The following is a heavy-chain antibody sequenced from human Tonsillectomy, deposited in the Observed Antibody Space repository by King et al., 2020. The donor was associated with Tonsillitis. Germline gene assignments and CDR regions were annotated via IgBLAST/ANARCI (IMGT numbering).Heavy chain of an antibody. CDR3: TRSGYSSGWYYYYGMDV. J-gene: IGHJ6*02. V-gene: IGHV3-49*03. Sequence: VQLVESGGGLGQPGRSLRLSCTASGFTFGDHAMSWFRQAPGKGLEWVGFIRSKAYGGTTEYAASVKGRFTISRDDSKSIAYLQMNSLKTEDTAVYYCTRSGYSSGWYYYYGMDVWGQGTTVTVSS. CDR2: IRSKAYGGTT. D-gene: IGHD6-19*01. CDR1: GFTFGDHA.